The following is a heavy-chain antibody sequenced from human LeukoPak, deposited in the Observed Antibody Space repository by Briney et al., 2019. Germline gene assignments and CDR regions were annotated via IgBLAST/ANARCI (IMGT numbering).Heavy chain of an antibody. CDR1: GFTFSSYS. V-gene: IGHV3-21*01. Sequence: GGSLRLSCAASGFTFSSYSMNWVRQAPGKGLEWVSSISSSSSYIYYADSVKGRFTISRDNAKNSLYLQMNSLRAEDTAVYYCARDPPSRYSGSYYGPFDYWGQGTLVTVSS. J-gene: IGHJ4*02. CDR2: ISSSSSYI. CDR3: ARDPPSRYSGSYYGPFDY. D-gene: IGHD1-26*01.